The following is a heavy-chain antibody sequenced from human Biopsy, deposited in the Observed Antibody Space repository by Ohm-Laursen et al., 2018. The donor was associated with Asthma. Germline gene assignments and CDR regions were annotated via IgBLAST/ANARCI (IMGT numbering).Heavy chain of an antibody. CDR1: GFAVSRDY. CDR2: IYSGGTS. V-gene: IGHV3-53*01. D-gene: IGHD3-22*01. J-gene: IGHJ4*02. Sequence: SLRLSCSASGFAVSRDYMFWVRQAPGKGLEWVSVIYSGGTSHTADSVRGRFTISRDYSRNTLYLQMHSLRGEDTAVYYCARGDSSNWSHYYFDYWGQGTLVTVSS. CDR3: ARGDSSNWSHYYFDY.